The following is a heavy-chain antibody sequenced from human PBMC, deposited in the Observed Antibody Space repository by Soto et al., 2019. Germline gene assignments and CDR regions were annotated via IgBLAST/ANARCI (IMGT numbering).Heavy chain of an antibody. J-gene: IGHJ6*02. V-gene: IGHV3-30-3*01. Sequence: GGSLRLSCAASGFTFSSYAMHWVRQAPGKGLEWVAVISYDGSNKYYADSVKGRFTISRDNSKNTLYLQMNSLRAEDTAVYYCARANLDFWSGYYTYYYYGMDVWGQGTTVTVSS. CDR3: ARANLDFWSGYYTYYYYGMDV. CDR2: ISYDGSNK. CDR1: GFTFSSYA. D-gene: IGHD3-3*01.